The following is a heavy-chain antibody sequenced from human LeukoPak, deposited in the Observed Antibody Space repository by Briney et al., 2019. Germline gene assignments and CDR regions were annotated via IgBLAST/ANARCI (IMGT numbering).Heavy chain of an antibody. Sequence: EGSLRLSCAASGFTFSTYSMNWVRQAPGKGLEWIAHISSGSANIYYADSVKGRFTISRDNAENSLYLQMSSLRAEDTAVYYCARDRGSTALVPGVNHCWGQGTLVTVSS. CDR1: GFTFSTYS. CDR2: ISSGSANI. J-gene: IGHJ4*02. D-gene: IGHD3-10*01. CDR3: ARDRGSTALVPGVNHC. V-gene: IGHV3-48*04.